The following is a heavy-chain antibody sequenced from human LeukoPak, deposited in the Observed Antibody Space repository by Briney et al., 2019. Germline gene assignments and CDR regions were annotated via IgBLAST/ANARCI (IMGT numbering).Heavy chain of an antibody. D-gene: IGHD3-10*01. V-gene: IGHV4-39*07. CDR3: AREPRMRFGELLGRDRTGY. CDR2: IYYSGST. Sequence: SETLSLTCTVSGGSISSSSYYWGWIRQPPGKGLEWIGSIYYSGSTYYNPSLKSRVTISVDTSKDQFSLKLSSVTAADTAVYYCAREPRMRFGELLGRDRTGYWGQGTLVTVSS. J-gene: IGHJ4*02. CDR1: GGSISSSSYY.